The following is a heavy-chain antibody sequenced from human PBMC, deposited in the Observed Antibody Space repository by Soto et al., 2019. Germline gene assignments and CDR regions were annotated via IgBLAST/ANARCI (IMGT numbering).Heavy chain of an antibody. J-gene: IGHJ6*02. CDR3: ARKRALYYDFWSGAAGDDNYGMDF. CDR1: GGTFSSYA. D-gene: IGHD3-3*01. V-gene: IGHV1-69*01. CDR2: IIPIFGTA. Sequence: QVQLVQSGAEVKKPGSSVKVSCKASGGTFSSYAISWVRQAPGQGLEWMGGIIPIFGTANYAQKFQGRVTTATDESTRTYYMRMRSSGAYDPAVDYWARKRALYYDFWSGAAGDDNYGMDFWGQGTTVTVSS.